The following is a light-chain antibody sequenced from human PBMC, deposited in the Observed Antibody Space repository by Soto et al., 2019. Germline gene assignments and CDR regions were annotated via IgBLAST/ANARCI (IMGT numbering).Light chain of an antibody. CDR3: SSYASDITHV. Sequence: QSVLTQPASVSGSPGQSITISCTGTSSDIGAYNYVSWYRQHPGEAPKVIIYEVTHRPSGISSRFSGSKSGNTASLTISGLQAEDEADYYCSSYASDITHVFGGGTKVTVL. CDR1: SSDIGAYNY. J-gene: IGLJ3*02. V-gene: IGLV2-14*01. CDR2: EVT.